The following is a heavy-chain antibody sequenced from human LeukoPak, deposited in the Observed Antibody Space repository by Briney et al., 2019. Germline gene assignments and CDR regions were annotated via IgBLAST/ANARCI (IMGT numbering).Heavy chain of an antibody. CDR3: QSRYLEWLLEY. J-gene: IGHJ4*02. CDR2: IYSSGSA. Sequence: SETLSLTCTVSGGSINSNNYYWGWIRQPPGKGLDWIGSIYSSGSAYYNPALNSRVTISVDTSKNQFSLRLSSVTAADTAVYYCQSRYLEWLLEYWGQGTLVTVSS. CDR1: GGSINSNNYY. V-gene: IGHV4-39*01. D-gene: IGHD3-3*01.